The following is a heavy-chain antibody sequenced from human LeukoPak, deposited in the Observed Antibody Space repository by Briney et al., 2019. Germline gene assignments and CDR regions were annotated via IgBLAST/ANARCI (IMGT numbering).Heavy chain of an antibody. D-gene: IGHD5-18*01. CDR1: GGSISSGSYY. CDR2: IYYNGST. Sequence: PSETLSLTCTVSGGSISSGSYYWSWIRQPPGKGLEWIGYIYYNGSTNYNPSLKSRVTISVDTSKNQFSLKLSSVTAADTAVYYCARGDVDTAMDPFDYWGQGTLVTVSS. J-gene: IGHJ4*02. CDR3: ARGDVDTAMDPFDY. V-gene: IGHV4-61*01.